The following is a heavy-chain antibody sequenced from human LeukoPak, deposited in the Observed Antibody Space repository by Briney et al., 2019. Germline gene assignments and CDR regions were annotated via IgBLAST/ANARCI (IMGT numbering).Heavy chain of an antibody. D-gene: IGHD2-21*02. V-gene: IGHV1-18*01. CDR2: ISAYNGNT. CDR1: GYTFTSYG. Sequence: ASVKVSCKASGYTFTSYGISWVRQAPGQGLEWMGWISAYNGNTNYAQKLQGRVTMTTDTSTSAAYKELRSLRSDDTAVYYCARDWCGGDCYWWAERTPNYYYYYMDVWGKGTTVTVSS. CDR3: ARDWCGGDCYWWAERTPNYYYYYMDV. J-gene: IGHJ6*03.